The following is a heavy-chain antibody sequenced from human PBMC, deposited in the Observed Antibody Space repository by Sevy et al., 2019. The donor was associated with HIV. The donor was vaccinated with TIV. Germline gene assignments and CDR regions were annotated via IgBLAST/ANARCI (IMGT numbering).Heavy chain of an antibody. D-gene: IGHD1-20*01. Sequence: ASVKVSCKASGYTFTGYYMHWVRQAPGQGLEWMGWINPNSGGTNYAQKFQGRVTMTRDTSVSTAYMELSRLRSDDTAGYYCARVFSERYNWNRERDWFDPWGQGTLVTVSS. CDR1: GYTFTGYY. CDR3: ARVFSERYNWNRERDWFDP. CDR2: INPNSGGT. J-gene: IGHJ5*02. V-gene: IGHV1-2*02.